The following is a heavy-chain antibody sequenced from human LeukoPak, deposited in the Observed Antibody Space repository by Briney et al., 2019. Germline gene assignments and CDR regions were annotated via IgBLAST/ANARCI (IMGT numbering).Heavy chain of an antibody. CDR3: ARDPYDGGGYGAFDI. J-gene: IGHJ3*02. D-gene: IGHD3-22*01. Sequence: GGSLRLSCVASGFTFSTSWMTWVRQAPGMGLERVANIKADGSGKYYVDSVRGRFSISRDNAKNSLYLELNNLRAEDTGVYYCARDPYDGGGYGAFDIWGRGTMVTVSS. CDR1: GFTFSTSW. V-gene: IGHV3-7*01. CDR2: IKADGSGK.